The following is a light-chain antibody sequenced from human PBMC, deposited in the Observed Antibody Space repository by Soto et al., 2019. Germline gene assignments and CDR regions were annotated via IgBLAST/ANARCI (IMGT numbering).Light chain of an antibody. CDR3: QQYGASPWT. J-gene: IGKJ1*01. Sequence: EIVMTQSPATLSVSPGERATLSCRASESVSSKLVWYQKKPGQAPRLLIHDASTRATGIPDRFSGSGSGTDFSLIIGRLEPEDFAVYICQQYGASPWTFGQGTKVDIK. CDR1: ESVSSK. V-gene: IGKV3D-15*01. CDR2: DAS.